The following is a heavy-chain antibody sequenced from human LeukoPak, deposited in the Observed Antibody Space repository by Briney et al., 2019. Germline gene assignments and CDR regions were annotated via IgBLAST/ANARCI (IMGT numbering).Heavy chain of an antibody. CDR1: GDSLSSNSAS. D-gene: IGHD6-25*01. V-gene: IGHV6-1*01. Sequence: SQTLSLTCAISGDSLSSNSASWTWIRQSPSRGLEWLGRTYYRSRWYDDYAVSVKSRMTINPDTSKNQFSLHLNSVTPEDTAVYYCARGRSGYWVSLFEYWGQGILVTVSS. J-gene: IGHJ4*02. CDR2: TYYRSRWYD. CDR3: ARGRSGYWVSLFEY.